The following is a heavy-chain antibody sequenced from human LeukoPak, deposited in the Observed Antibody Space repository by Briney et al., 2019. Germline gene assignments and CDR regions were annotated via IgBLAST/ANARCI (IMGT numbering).Heavy chain of an antibody. CDR1: GFTFSSFH. CDR2: ISRDSTTI. J-gene: IGHJ4*02. Sequence: GGSLRLSCAASGFTFSSFHINWVRQAPGKGLEWLSYISRDSTTIYYADSVKGRFTISRDNSKNTLYLQMNSLRAEDTAVYYCAKVSGVAMVWSGMGYWGQGTLVTVSS. V-gene: IGHV3-48*01. D-gene: IGHD5-18*01. CDR3: AKVSGVAMVWSGMGY.